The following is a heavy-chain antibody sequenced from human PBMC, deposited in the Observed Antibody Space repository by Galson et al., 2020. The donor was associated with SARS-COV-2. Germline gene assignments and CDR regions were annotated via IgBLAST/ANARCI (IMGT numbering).Heavy chain of an antibody. CDR1: GGSISSPNTW. CDR2: IFHSGGT. Sequence: SETLCLTCAVSGGSISSPNTWWSWVRQPPGKGLEWIGEIFHSGGTNYNPSLRSRVTISVDKSNNQFSLKLSSVTAADTAIYYCARLSGINAGYNWFDPWGQGTLVTVSS. J-gene: IGHJ5*02. CDR3: ARLSGINAGYNWFDP. V-gene: IGHV4-4*02. D-gene: IGHD3-9*01.